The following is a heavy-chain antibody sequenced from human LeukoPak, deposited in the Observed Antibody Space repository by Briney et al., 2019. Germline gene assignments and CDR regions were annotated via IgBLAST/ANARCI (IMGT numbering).Heavy chain of an antibody. Sequence: GGSLRLSCAASGFTVSSNYMSWVRQAPGKGLEWVSVIYSGGSTYYADSVKGRFTISRDNAKNSLYLQMNSLRAEDTAVYYCAREVGAIDYFDYWGQGTLVTVSS. CDR3: AREVGAIDYFDY. D-gene: IGHD1-26*01. V-gene: IGHV3-53*01. CDR2: IYSGGST. CDR1: GFTVSSNY. J-gene: IGHJ4*02.